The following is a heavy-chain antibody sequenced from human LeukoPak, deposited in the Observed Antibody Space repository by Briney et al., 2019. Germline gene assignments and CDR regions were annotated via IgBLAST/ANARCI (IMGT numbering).Heavy chain of an antibody. CDR2: ISSSSSYI. D-gene: IGHD3-9*01. Sequence: GGSLRLSCAASGFTFSSYSMNWVRQAPGKGLEWVSSISSSSSYIYYADSVKGRFTISRDNAKNSLYLQMNSLRAEDTAVYYCAKDGVFTIPYMDVWGKGTTVTISS. CDR1: GFTFSSYS. J-gene: IGHJ6*03. V-gene: IGHV3-21*01. CDR3: AKDGVFTIPYMDV.